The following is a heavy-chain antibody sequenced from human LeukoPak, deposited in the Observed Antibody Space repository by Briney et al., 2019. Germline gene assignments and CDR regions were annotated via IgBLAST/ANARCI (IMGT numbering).Heavy chain of an antibody. J-gene: IGHJ4*02. Sequence: SGGSLRLSCVASGFPFKGYWMTWVRQSPGKGLDWVANIKPDGSETNYLDSVKGRFTISRDSARDSLFLEMNNLRVDDTAVYYCARDGGELWPLDEWGQGILVTVSS. CDR1: GFPFKGYW. CDR2: IKPDGSET. D-gene: IGHD3-10*01. CDR3: ARDGGELWPLDE. V-gene: IGHV3-7*01.